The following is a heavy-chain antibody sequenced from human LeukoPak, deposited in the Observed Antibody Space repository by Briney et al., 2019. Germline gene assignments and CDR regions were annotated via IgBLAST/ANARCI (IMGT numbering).Heavy chain of an antibody. CDR1: GYSISSGYY. CDR2: IYHSGST. J-gene: IGHJ4*02. D-gene: IGHD6-13*01. CDR3: ARADPGQLVLGFDY. Sequence: KPSETLSLTCAVSGYSISSGYYWGWIRQPPGKGLEWIGSIYHSGSTYYNPSLRSRVTISVDTSKNQFSLKLSSVTAADTAVYYCARADPGQLVLGFDYWGQGTLVTVSS. V-gene: IGHV4-38-2*01.